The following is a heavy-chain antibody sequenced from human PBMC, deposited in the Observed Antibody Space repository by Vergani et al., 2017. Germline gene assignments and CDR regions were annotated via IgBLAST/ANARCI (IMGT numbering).Heavy chain of an antibody. CDR1: GGSISSGSYY. V-gene: IGHV4-61*02. Sequence: QVQLQESGPGLVKPSQTLSLTCTVSGGSISSGSYYWSWIRQPAGKGLEWIGRIYTSGSTNYNPSLKSRVTMSVDTSKNQFSLKLSSVTAADTAVYYCVREQQLAYYFDYWGQGTLVTVSS. J-gene: IGHJ4*02. CDR2: IYTSGST. CDR3: VREQQLAYYFDY. D-gene: IGHD6-13*01.